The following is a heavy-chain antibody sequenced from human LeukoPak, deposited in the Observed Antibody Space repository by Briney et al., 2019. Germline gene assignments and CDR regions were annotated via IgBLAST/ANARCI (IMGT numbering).Heavy chain of an antibody. CDR3: AKDGLTMIGTHPS. D-gene: IGHD3-22*01. CDR2: ISGSGGST. CDR1: GFTFSSYA. V-gene: IGHV3-23*01. J-gene: IGHJ1*01. Sequence: GGSLRLSCAASGFTFSSYAMSWVRQAPGKGLKWVSAISGSGGSTYYADYVKGRFTISRDNSKNTLYLQMNSLRAEDTAVYYCAKDGLTMIGTHPSGGQGTLVTVSS.